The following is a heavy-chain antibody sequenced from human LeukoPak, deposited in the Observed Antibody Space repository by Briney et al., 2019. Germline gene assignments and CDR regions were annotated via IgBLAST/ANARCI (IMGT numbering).Heavy chain of an antibody. CDR3: ARISLVTVDY. Sequence: GASVKVSCKASGGTFSSYAISWVRQAPGQGLEWMGWISTYNGNANYVQKLQGRVTMTTDTSTSTAYMELRSLRSDDTAVYFCARISLVTVDYWGQGTLVTVSS. CDR1: GGTFSSYA. CDR2: ISTYNGNA. D-gene: IGHD2-21*02. J-gene: IGHJ4*02. V-gene: IGHV1-18*01.